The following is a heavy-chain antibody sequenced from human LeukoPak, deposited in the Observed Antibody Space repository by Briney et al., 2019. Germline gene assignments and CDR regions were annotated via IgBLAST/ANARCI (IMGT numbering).Heavy chain of an antibody. V-gene: IGHV4-39*07. D-gene: IGHD2-2*01. CDR1: GGSISSSSYY. Sequence: PSETLSLTCAVSGGSISSSSYYWGWIRQPPGKGLEWIGSIYYSGSTYYNPSLKSRVTISVDTSKNQFSLKLSSVTAADTAVYYCARDRGYAGAPLDYWGQGTLVTVSS. J-gene: IGHJ4*02. CDR3: ARDRGYAGAPLDY. CDR2: IYYSGST.